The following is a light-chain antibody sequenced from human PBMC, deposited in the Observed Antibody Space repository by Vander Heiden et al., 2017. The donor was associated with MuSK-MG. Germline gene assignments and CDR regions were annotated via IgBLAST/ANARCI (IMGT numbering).Light chain of an antibody. Sequence: SYELTQPPSVSVSPGQTASITCSGDRLGDKYACWHQQKPGQSPVLVIYQDSKRPSGIPERFSGSNSGNTATLTISGTQAVDEADYCCQAWDSSTVVFGGGTKLTVL. V-gene: IGLV3-1*01. CDR1: RLGDKY. CDR2: QDS. J-gene: IGLJ2*01. CDR3: QAWDSSTVV.